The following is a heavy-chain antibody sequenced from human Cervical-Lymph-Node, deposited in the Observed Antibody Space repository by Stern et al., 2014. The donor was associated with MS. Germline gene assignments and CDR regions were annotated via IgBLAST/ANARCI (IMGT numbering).Heavy chain of an antibody. Sequence: EVQLVESGGGLVQPGGSMRLSCAASGFTFSSYAMSWVRQAPGKGLEWVSAISGSGGSTYYADSVKGRFTISRDNSKNTLYLQMNSLRAEDTAVYYCANNIVATQDFDYWGQGTLVTVSS. CDR3: ANNIVATQDFDY. CDR2: ISGSGGST. J-gene: IGHJ4*02. D-gene: IGHD5-12*01. CDR1: GFTFSSYA. V-gene: IGHV3-23*04.